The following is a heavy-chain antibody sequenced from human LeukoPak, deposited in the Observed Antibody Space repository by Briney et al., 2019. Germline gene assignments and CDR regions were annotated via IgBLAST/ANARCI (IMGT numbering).Heavy chain of an antibody. V-gene: IGHV4-59*01. D-gene: IGHD6-19*01. CDR1: GGSISSYY. CDR2: IYYSGST. CDR3: ARHKGAWSDFYFDY. Sequence: SETLSLTCTVSGGSISSYYWSWIRQPPGKGLEWIGYIYYSGSTNYHPSLKSRVTISVDTSKNQFSLKLSSVTAADTAVYYCARHKGAWSDFYFDYWGQGTLVTVSS. J-gene: IGHJ4*02.